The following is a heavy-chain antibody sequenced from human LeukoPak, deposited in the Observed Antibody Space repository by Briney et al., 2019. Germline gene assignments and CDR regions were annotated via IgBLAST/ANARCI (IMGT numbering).Heavy chain of an antibody. CDR2: ISGSGGST. CDR1: GFTFSSYA. V-gene: IGHV3-23*01. Sequence: PGGSLRLSCAASGFTFSSYAMSWVRQAPGKGLEWVSAISGSGGSTYYADSVKGRFTISRDNSKNTLYLQMNSLRAEDTAVYYCARDLGNSDSGTSYFDSWGQGTLVTVSS. J-gene: IGHJ4*02. CDR3: ARDLGNSDSGTSYFDS. D-gene: IGHD4-23*01.